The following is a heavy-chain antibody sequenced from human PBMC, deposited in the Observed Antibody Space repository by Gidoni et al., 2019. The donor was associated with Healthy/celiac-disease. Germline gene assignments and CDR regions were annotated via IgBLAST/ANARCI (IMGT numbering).Heavy chain of an antibody. V-gene: IGHV4-30-4*01. CDR2: IYYSGST. Sequence: QVQLQESGPGLVKPSPTLSLPCPVSGGSRRSGDYYWSWIRQPPGKGLEWIGYIYYSGSTYYNPSLKSRVTISVDTSKNQFALKLSSVTAADTAVYYCARGVAGFNWYFDLWGRGTLVTVSS. CDR1: GGSRRSGDYY. J-gene: IGHJ2*01. D-gene: IGHD6-19*01. CDR3: ARGVAGFNWYFDL.